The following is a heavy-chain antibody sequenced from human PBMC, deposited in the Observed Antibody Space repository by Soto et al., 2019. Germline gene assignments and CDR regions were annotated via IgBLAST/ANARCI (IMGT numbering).Heavy chain of an antibody. CDR3: ARGRYLDRVVDY. CDR2: MNPNSGNT. Sequence: GASVKVSCKASGYTFTSYDINWVRQATGQGLEWMGWMNPNSGNTGYAQKFQGRVTMTRNTSISTAYMELSSLRSEDTAVYYCARGRYLDRVVDYWGQGTLVTVSS. D-gene: IGHD1-20*01. CDR1: GYTFTSYD. V-gene: IGHV1-8*01. J-gene: IGHJ4*02.